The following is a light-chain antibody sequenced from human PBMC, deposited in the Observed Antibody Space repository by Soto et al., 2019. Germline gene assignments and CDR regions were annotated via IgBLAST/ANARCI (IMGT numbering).Light chain of an antibody. J-gene: IGKJ1*01. CDR1: QSISSW. CDR2: DAS. Sequence: DIQMTQAPSTLSAPAGDRVTITCRASQSISSWLAWYQQKPGKAPKLLIYDASSLESGVPSRFSGSGSGTEFTLTISSLQPDDFATYYCQHRGWTFGQGTKVDI. CDR3: QHRGWT. V-gene: IGKV1-5*01.